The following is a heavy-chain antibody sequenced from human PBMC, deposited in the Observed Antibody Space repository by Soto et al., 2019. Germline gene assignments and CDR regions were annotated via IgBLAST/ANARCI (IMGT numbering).Heavy chain of an antibody. J-gene: IGHJ4*02. CDR3: ARDPPFFCSGGSCYTLVSDY. CDR2: ISAYNGNT. CDR1: GYTFTSYG. D-gene: IGHD2-15*01. V-gene: IGHV1-18*01. Sequence: GASVKVSCKASGYTFTSYGISWVRQAPGRGLEWMGWISAYNGNTNYAQKLQGRVTMTTDTSTSTAYMELRSLRSDDTAVYYCARDPPFFCSGGSCYTLVSDYWGQGTLVTVSS.